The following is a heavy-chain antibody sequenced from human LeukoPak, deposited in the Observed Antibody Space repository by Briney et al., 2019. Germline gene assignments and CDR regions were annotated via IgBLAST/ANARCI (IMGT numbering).Heavy chain of an antibody. CDR1: GFTFSSYA. CDR2: ISYDGSNK. V-gene: IGHV3-30*04. D-gene: IGHD6-19*01. Sequence: GRSLRLSCAASGFTFSSYAMHWVRQAPGKGLEWVAVISYDGSNKYYADSVKGRFTISRDNSKNTLYLQMNSLRAEDTAVYYCARDPSRGAVAGTGLSFDYWGQGTLVTVSS. CDR3: ARDPSRGAVAGTGLSFDY. J-gene: IGHJ4*02.